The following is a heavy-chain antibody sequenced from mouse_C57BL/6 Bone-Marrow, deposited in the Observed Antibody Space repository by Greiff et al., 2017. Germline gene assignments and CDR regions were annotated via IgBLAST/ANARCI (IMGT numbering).Heavy chain of an antibody. CDR2: ISNGGSYT. D-gene: IGHD3-2*02. CDR3: ATDSSGGCWFAY. J-gene: IGHJ3*01. V-gene: IGHV5-4*01. Sequence: DVKLVESGGGLVKPGGSLKLSCAASGFTFSSYAMSWVRQTPEKRLEWVATISNGGSYTYYPDNVKGRFTISRDNAKNNLYLQMSHLKSEDTAMYYCATDSSGGCWFAYWGQGTLVTVSA. CDR1: GFTFSSYA.